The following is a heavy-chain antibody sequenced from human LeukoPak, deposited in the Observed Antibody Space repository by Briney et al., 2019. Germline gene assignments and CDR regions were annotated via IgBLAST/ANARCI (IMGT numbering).Heavy chain of an antibody. CDR1: GYTFSDYH. V-gene: IGHV1-2*02. D-gene: IGHD1-1*01. J-gene: IGHJ5*02. CDR3: AREMGGGTTREDWFDP. Sequence: ASVKVSCKASGYTFSDYHIHWVRQAPGQGLEWMGNINCNSGATYYAQKFQGRVTMTRDTSITTTYMDLSRLTSDDTAMYFCAREMGGGTTREDWFDPWGQGTLVTVSS. CDR2: INCNSGAT.